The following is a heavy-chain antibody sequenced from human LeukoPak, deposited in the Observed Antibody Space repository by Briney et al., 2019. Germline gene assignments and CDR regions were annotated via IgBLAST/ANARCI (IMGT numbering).Heavy chain of an antibody. CDR3: ARRWNYGRNYYIDV. V-gene: IGHV4-34*01. D-gene: IGHD1-7*01. Sequence: SETLSLTCAVYGGSFSNYYWSWIRQSPGKGLEWIGEINDSGTINYNPSLMSRVAISVDKSKNQFSLKVSSVTAADTAVYYCARRWNYGRNYYIDVWGKGATVSVSS. CDR2: INDSGTI. CDR1: GGSFSNYY. J-gene: IGHJ6*03.